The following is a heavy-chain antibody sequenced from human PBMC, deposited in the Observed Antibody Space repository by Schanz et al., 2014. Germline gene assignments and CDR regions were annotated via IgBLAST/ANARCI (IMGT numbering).Heavy chain of an antibody. Sequence: QVQLVQSGAEVKKPGASVKVSCKASGYTLTAYYMHWVRQAPGQGLEWMGWINPSSGGTNYAQKFQGRVTMTRDTSISTAYMELNRLRSDDTAIYYCARDWSPGSKNAFDIWGPGTMVTVSS. CDR3: ARDWSPGSKNAFDI. J-gene: IGHJ3*02. V-gene: IGHV1-2*02. CDR2: INPSSGGT. D-gene: IGHD3-10*01. CDR1: GYTLTAYY.